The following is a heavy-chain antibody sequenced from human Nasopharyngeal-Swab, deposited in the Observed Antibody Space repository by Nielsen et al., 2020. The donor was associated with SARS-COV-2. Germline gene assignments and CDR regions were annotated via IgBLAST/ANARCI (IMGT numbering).Heavy chain of an antibody. Sequence: ASVKVSCKASGYTFTSYDIKWVRQAPGHGLEWLGRTQLNNGKTVFAQKFQGRVTMTWNTSITTAYMRLSGLRSDDTAVYYCARMMAGYDGYLQNWGQGTLVTVSS. V-gene: IGHV1-8*01. CDR3: ARMMAGYDGYLQN. J-gene: IGHJ1*01. D-gene: IGHD2-2*03. CDR1: GYTFTSYD. CDR2: TQLNNGKT.